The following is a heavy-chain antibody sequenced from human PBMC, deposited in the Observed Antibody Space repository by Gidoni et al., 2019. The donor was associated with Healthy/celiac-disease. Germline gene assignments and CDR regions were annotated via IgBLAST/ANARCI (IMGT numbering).Heavy chain of an antibody. CDR1: GFTVSSNY. J-gene: IGHJ4*02. CDR3: ARGDSAYYDFWSGYSYYFDY. Sequence: EVQLVESGGGLIQPGGSLRLSCAASGFTVSSNYMSWVRRAPGKGLEWVSVIYSGGSTYYADSVKGRFTISRDNSKNTLYLQMNSLRAEDTAVYYCARGDSAYYDFWSGYSYYFDYWGQGTLVTVSS. CDR2: IYSGGST. V-gene: IGHV3-53*01. D-gene: IGHD3-3*01.